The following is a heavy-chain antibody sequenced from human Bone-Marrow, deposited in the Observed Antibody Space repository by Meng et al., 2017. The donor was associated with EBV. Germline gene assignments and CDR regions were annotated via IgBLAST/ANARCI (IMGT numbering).Heavy chain of an antibody. CDR1: GYTFTSYA. J-gene: IGHJ4*02. D-gene: IGHD3-22*01. CDR3: ARLDSSGLDY. V-gene: IGHV1-3*01. Sequence: QVHLLQSGAEVKKPGASVKVYCKASGYTFTSYAMQWVRQAPGQRLEWMGWINAGNGNTKYSQKFQGRVTITRDTSASTAYMELSSLRSEDTAVYYCARLDSSGLDYWGQGTLVTVSS. CDR2: INAGNGNT.